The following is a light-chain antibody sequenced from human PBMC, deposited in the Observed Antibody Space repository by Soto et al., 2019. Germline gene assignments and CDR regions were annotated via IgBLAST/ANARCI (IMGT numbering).Light chain of an antibody. Sequence: EIVMTQSPATLSVSPGERATLSCRASQSVSSNVAWYQQIPGQTPRLLIYGASTRATGIPVRFSGSGSGTEFTLTISSLQSEDFAVYYCHQYDDGPWTFGQGTKVDIK. J-gene: IGKJ1*01. CDR1: QSVSSN. V-gene: IGKV3-15*01. CDR3: HQYDDGPWT. CDR2: GAS.